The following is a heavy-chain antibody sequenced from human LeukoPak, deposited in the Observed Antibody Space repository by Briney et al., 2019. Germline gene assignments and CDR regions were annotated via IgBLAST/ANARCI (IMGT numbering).Heavy chain of an antibody. CDR3: ARAYYDILTAVYYFDY. CDR2: ISAYNGNT. V-gene: IGHV1-18*01. J-gene: IGHJ4*02. CDR1: GYTFTSYG. Sequence: ASVKVSCKASGYTFTSYGISWVRQAPGQGLEWMGWISAYNGNTNYAQKLQGRVTMTTDTSTSTAYLELRSLRSDDTAVYYCARAYYDILTAVYYFDYWGQGTLVTVSS. D-gene: IGHD3-9*01.